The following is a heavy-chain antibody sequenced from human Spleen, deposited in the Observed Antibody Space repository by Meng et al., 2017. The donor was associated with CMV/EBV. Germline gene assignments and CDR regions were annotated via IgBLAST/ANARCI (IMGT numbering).Heavy chain of an antibody. V-gene: IGHV4-34*01. CDR2: INHSGST. CDR1: GGSFSGHY. D-gene: IGHD3-10*02. J-gene: IGHJ6*02. Sequence: SETLSLTCAPYGGSFSGHYWSLIRQPPGKGLEWIGEINHSGSTNYNPSLKSRVTISVDTSKNQFSLKLSSVTAADTAVYYCARVRTRGLRATILGEGYGMDVWGQGTTVTVSS. CDR3: ARVRTRGLRATILGEGYGMDV.